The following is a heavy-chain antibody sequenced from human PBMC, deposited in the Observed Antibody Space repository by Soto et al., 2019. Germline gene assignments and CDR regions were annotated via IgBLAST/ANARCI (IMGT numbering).Heavy chain of an antibody. CDR2: INNIGST. CDR1: GGSFTTYY. Sequence: SETLSLTCGVYGGSFTTYYWSWMRQSPGKGLEWIGEINNIGSTNYNPSLKSRVTISVDTSKNQFSLKLNSVTAADTAVYYCARGRSTTVTRRLFVYWGQGTLVTVSS. CDR3: ARGRSTTVTRRLFVY. D-gene: IGHD4-4*01. V-gene: IGHV4-34*01. J-gene: IGHJ4*02.